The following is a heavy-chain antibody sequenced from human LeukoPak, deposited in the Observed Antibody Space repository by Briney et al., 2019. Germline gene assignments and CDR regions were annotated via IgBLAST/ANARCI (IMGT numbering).Heavy chain of an antibody. J-gene: IGHJ6*03. Sequence: SETLSLTCAVYGGSFSGYYWSWIRQPPGKGLEWIGEINHSGSTNYNPSLKSRVTISVDTSKNQFSLKLNSVTAADTAIYYCARGNMWDYRRYYYYMDVWGKGTTVTVSS. V-gene: IGHV4-34*01. D-gene: IGHD4-11*01. CDR1: GGSFSGYY. CDR3: ARGNMWDYRRYYYYMDV. CDR2: INHSGST.